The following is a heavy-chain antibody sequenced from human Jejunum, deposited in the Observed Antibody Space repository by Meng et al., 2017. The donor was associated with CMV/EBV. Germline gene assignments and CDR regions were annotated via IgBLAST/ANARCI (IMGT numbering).Heavy chain of an antibody. D-gene: IGHD6-6*01. CDR2: IYYSGLT. V-gene: IGHV4-39*01. CDR1: GSISDANYY. CDR3: ARLVASRPGGGYFVS. Sequence: GSISDANYYGGWLRQSPGKGLEWIASIYYSGLTYYNPSLQSRVTISVDTSRNQFSLRLNSVTAADAAVYYCARLVASRPGGGYFVSWGQGTLVTVSS. J-gene: IGHJ4*02.